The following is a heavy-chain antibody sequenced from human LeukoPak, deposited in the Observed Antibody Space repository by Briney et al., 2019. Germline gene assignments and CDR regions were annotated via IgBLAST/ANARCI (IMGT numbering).Heavy chain of an antibody. CDR1: GFTFSSYN. J-gene: IGHJ6*02. Sequence: GSLRLSCAASGFTFSSYNMNWVRQAPGKGLEWVSYISSSSSTIYYADSVKGRFTISRDNAKNSLYLQMNSLRDEDTAVYYCARGSLATYYDFWSGYPHYGMDVWGQGTTVTVSS. CDR3: ARGSLATYYDFWSGYPHYGMDV. CDR2: ISSSSSTI. V-gene: IGHV3-48*02. D-gene: IGHD3-3*01.